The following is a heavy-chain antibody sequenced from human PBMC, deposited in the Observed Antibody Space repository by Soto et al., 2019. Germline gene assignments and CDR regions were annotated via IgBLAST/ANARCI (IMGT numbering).Heavy chain of an antibody. CDR2: ISAYNGNT. Sequence: QVQVVQSGTEVKKPGASVKGSCKASGYTFTNYGISWVRQAPGQGLEWMGWISAYNGNTNYAQIFQGRVTLTTDTSTTTAYMELRSLRSDDTAVYYCARGDSSSGLDPWGQGTLVTVSS. J-gene: IGHJ5*02. CDR1: GYTFTNYG. D-gene: IGHD6-6*01. CDR3: ARGDSSSGLDP. V-gene: IGHV1-18*01.